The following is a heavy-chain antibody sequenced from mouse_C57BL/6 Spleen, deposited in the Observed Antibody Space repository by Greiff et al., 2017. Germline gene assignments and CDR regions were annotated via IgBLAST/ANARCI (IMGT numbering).Heavy chain of an antibody. V-gene: IGHV1-80*01. J-gene: IGHJ2*01. CDR2: IYPGDGDT. Sequence: QVQLKQSGAELVKPGASVKISCKASGYAFSSYWMNWVKQRPGKGLEWIGQIYPGDGDTNYNGKFKGKATLTADKSSSTAYMQLSSLTSEDSAVYFCARLYDYEGFDYWGQGTTLTVSS. CDR3: ARLYDYEGFDY. D-gene: IGHD2-4*01. CDR1: GYAFSSYW.